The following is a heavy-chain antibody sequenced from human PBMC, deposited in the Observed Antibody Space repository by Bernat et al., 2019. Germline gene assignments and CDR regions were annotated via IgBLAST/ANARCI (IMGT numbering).Heavy chain of an antibody. Sequence: QVQLVESGGGVVQPGRSLRLSCAASGFTFSYYGIHWVRQAPGKGLEWVAVISYDGSNKYYADSVKGRFTISRDNSKNTLYLQMNSLRAEDTAMYYCARVYCSGGSCYGPFDYWGQGTLVTVSS. CDR1: GFTFSYYG. V-gene: IGHV3-30*03. CDR3: ARVYCSGGSCYGPFDY. CDR2: ISYDGSNK. J-gene: IGHJ4*02. D-gene: IGHD2-15*01.